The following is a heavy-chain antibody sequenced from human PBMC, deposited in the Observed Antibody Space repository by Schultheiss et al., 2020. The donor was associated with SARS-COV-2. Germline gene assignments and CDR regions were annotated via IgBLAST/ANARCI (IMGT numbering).Heavy chain of an antibody. Sequence: GGSLRLSCAASGFPFSKDCMRWVRQAPGKGLAWVGRIKSKTPGGTTDYAATVKGRLSISRHDSKNTLYLQMKRLRAGDTEVYYCVRRLSEGGGLLIDYWGQGTLVTVSS. CDR3: VRRLSEGGGLLIDY. CDR1: GFPFSKDC. V-gene: IGHV3-15*01. J-gene: IGHJ4*02. D-gene: IGHD2-15*01. CDR2: IKSKTPGGTT.